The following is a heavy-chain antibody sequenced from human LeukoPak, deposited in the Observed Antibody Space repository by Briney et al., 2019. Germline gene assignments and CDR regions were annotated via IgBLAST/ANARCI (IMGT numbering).Heavy chain of an antibody. J-gene: IGHJ4*02. CDR2: KYYSGTT. CDR3: ARGTYYYGSGTVHDRALIIDY. D-gene: IGHD3-10*01. Sequence: SETLSLTCSVSGDSISSSSYSWGWIRQPPGKGLEWIGSKYYSGTTYYNPSLKSRVTISVDTSKNQFSLKLSSVTAADTAVYYCARGTYYYGSGTVHDRALIIDYWGQGTLVTVSS. CDR1: GDSISSSSYS. V-gene: IGHV4-39*01.